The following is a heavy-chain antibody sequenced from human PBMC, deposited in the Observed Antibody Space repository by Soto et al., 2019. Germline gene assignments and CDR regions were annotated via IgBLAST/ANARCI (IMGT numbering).Heavy chain of an antibody. V-gene: IGHV1-69*02. J-gene: IGHJ6*03. D-gene: IGHD5-18*01. CDR3: ASSPRGYSYGPDNYYYYYYMDV. CDR2: IIPILGIA. CDR1: GGTFSSYT. Sequence: GASVKVSCKASGGTFSSYTISWVRQAPGQGLEWMGRIIPILGIANYAQKFQGRVTITADKSTSTAYMELSSLRSEDTAVYYCASSPRGYSYGPDNYYYYYYMDVWGKGTTVTVSS.